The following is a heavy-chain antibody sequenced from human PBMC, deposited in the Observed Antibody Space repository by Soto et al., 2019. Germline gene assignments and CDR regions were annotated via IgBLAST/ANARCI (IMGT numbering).Heavy chain of an antibody. CDR1: GLSLRTSGVG. CDR2: IYWDGYK. V-gene: IGHV2-5*02. J-gene: IGHJ4*02. D-gene: IGHD3-16*01. Sequence: QITLKESGPTLVKPTQTLTLTCAFSGLSLRTSGVGVGWIRQPPGKALEWLALIYWDGYKHYSPSLKSRLTITEDTSKNQVVLTMTKMDPVDTAPYYCAHKGGGDRILDYWGQGTLVTVSS. CDR3: AHKGGGDRILDY.